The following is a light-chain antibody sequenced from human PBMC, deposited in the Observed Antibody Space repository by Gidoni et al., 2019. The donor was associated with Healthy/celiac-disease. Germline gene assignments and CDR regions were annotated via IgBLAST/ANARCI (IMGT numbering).Light chain of an antibody. CDR1: QSVLYSSNNKNY. CDR3: QQYYSTPRT. CDR2: WAS. V-gene: IGKV4-1*01. Sequence: DIVMTQSPDSLAVSLGERATINCKSSQSVLYSSNNKNYLAWYQLKPGPPPKLLIYWASTRESGVPDRFSGSGSGTDFTLTISSLQAEDVAVYYCQQYYSTPRTFGQGTKLEIK. J-gene: IGKJ2*01.